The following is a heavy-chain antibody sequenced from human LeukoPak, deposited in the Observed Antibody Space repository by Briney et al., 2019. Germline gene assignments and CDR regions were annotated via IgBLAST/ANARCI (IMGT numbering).Heavy chain of an antibody. D-gene: IGHD3-3*01. V-gene: IGHV1-69*13. J-gene: IGHJ4*02. Sequence: GASGKVSCKASGGTFSCYAISWVRQASGQGLEWMGGIIPIFGTANYAQKFQGRVTITADESTSTAYMELSSLRSEDTAVYYCAREKSLGDFWSGYSEYWGQGTLVTVSS. CDR3: AREKSLGDFWSGYSEY. CDR2: IIPIFGTA. CDR1: GGTFSCYA.